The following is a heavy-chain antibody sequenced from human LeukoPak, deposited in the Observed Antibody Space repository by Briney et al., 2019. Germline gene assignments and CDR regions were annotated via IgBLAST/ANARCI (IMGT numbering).Heavy chain of an antibody. CDR2: IYYSGST. CDR1: GGSISSSSYY. D-gene: IGHD6-13*01. J-gene: IGHJ6*03. Sequence: SETLSLTCTVSGGSISSSSYYWGWIRQPPGKGLEWIGSIYYSGSTYYNPSLKSRVTISVDTSKNQFSLKLSSVTAADTAVYYCARASSSWPYYYYYMDVWGKGTTVTISS. V-gene: IGHV4-39*07. CDR3: ARASSSWPYYYYYMDV.